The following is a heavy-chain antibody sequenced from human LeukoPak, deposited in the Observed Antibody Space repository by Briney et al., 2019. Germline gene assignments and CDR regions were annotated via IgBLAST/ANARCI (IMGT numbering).Heavy chain of an antibody. D-gene: IGHD2-15*01. CDR3: ARDIGGNLDY. Sequence: ETLSLTCGFYGGSFRNYYWSCIRQSPGKGLEWVSVIYSGGSTYYADSVKGRFTISRDNSKNTLYLQMNSLRAEDTAVYYCARDIGGNLDYWGQGTLVTVSS. CDR2: IYSGGST. J-gene: IGHJ4*02. CDR1: GGSFRNYY. V-gene: IGHV3-66*01.